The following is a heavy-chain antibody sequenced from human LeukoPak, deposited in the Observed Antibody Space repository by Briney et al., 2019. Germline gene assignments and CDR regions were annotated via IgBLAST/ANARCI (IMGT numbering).Heavy chain of an antibody. J-gene: IGHJ5*02. Sequence: PGGSLRLSCAASGFTFSSYSMNWVRQAPGKGLEWVSSISSSSSYIYYADSVKGRFTISRDNAKNSLYLQMNSLRAEDTAVYYCAIGPGSSGYYYWFDPWGQGTLVTVPS. D-gene: IGHD3-22*01. V-gene: IGHV3-21*01. CDR1: GFTFSSYS. CDR3: AIGPGSSGYYYWFDP. CDR2: ISSSSSYI.